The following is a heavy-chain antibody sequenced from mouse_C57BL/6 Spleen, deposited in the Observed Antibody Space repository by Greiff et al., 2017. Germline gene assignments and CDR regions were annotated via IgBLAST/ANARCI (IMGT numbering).Heavy chain of an antibody. CDR2: INPGSGGT. D-gene: IGHD3-3*01. V-gene: IGHV1-54*01. Sequence: QVQLQQSGAELVRPGTSVKVSCKASGYAFTNYLIEWVKQRPGQGLEWIGVINPGSGGTNYNEKFKGKATLTADKSSSTAYMQLSSLTSEDSAVYFCARSGWTLDYWGQGTTRTVSS. J-gene: IGHJ2*01. CDR3: ARSGWTLDY. CDR1: GYAFTNYL.